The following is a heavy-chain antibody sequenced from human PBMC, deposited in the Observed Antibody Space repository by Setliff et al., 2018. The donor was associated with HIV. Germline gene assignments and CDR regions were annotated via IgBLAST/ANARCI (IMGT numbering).Heavy chain of an antibody. D-gene: IGHD6-19*01. CDR3: ASLYTSGWYHPFDY. CDR2: IYYSGST. J-gene: IGHJ4*02. CDR1: GGSISSGGYY. V-gene: IGHV4-31*03. Sequence: SETLSLTCTVSGGSISSGGYYWSWIRQQPGKGLEWIGYIYYSGSTYCKPSLKSRVTISVDTSKNQFSLKLRYVTAADTALYYCASLYTSGWYHPFDYWGQGTLVTV.